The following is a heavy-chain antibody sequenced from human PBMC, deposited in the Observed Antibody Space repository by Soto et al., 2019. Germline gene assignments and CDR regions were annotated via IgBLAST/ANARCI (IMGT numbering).Heavy chain of an antibody. CDR3: AKDGAAAGTNFDY. D-gene: IGHD6-13*01. CDR1: GFTFDDYA. CDR2: ISWNSGSI. V-gene: IGHV3-9*01. Sequence: PGGSLRLSCAASGFTFDDYAMHWVRQAPGKGLEWVSGISWNSGSIGYADSVKGRFTISRDNAKNSLYLQMNSLRAEDTALYYCAKDGAAAGTNFDYWGQGTLVTVSS. J-gene: IGHJ4*02.